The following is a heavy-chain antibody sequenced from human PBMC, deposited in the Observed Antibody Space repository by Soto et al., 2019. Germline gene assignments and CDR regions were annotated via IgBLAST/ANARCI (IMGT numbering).Heavy chain of an antibody. CDR1: GFTFSSYA. CDR3: ARRTSFDY. CDR2: ISYDGSNK. V-gene: IGHV3-30-3*01. J-gene: IGHJ4*02. Sequence: GGSLRLSCAAPGFTFSSYAMHWVRQAPGKGLEWVAVISYDGSNKYYADSVKGRFTISRDNSKNTLYLQMNSLRAEDTAVYYCARRTSFDYWGQGTLVTVSS. D-gene: IGHD2-2*01.